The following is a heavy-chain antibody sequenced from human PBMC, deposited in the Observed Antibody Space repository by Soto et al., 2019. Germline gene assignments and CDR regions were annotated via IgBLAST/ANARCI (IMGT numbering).Heavy chain of an antibody. CDR1: GFTVGSNY. D-gene: IGHD6-19*01. Sequence: EVQLVESGGGLVQPGGSLRLSCAASGFTVGSNYMSWVRQAPGKGLEWVSVIFTGGSTYYADSVKGRFTISRHSSMNTVYLQMDSLRAEDTAVYYCARDRQSSGWLDAFDIWGQGTMVTVSS. V-gene: IGHV3-53*04. CDR3: ARDRQSSGWLDAFDI. J-gene: IGHJ3*02. CDR2: IFTGGST.